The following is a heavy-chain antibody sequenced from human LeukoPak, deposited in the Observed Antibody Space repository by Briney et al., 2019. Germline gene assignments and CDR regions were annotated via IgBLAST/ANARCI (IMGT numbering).Heavy chain of an antibody. J-gene: IGHJ4*02. V-gene: IGHV4-39*07. CDR1: GDSISSSNYY. D-gene: IGHD3-10*01. CDR2: IYNSGST. CDR3: AREVGPSYFDY. Sequence: SETLSLTCTVSGDSISSSNYYWGWIRQPPGTGLEWIGSIYNSGSTDYNPSLKSRVTISVATSKNQLSLKLNSVTAADTAVYYCAREVGPSYFDYWGQGTLVTVSS.